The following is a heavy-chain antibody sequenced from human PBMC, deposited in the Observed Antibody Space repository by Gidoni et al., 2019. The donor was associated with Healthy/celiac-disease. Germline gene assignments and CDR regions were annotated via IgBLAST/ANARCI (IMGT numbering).Heavy chain of an antibody. D-gene: IGHD6-13*01. J-gene: IGHJ4*02. CDR1: GFTFSSYG. CDR3: ARDSPRIAAAGNPLGDFDY. CDR2: IWYDGSNK. V-gene: IGHV3-33*01. Sequence: QVQLVESGGGVVQPGRSLRLSCAASGFTFSSYGMHWVRQAPGKGLEGVAVIWYDGSNKYYADSVKGRFTISRDNSKNTLYLQMNSLRAEDTAVYYCARDSPRIAAAGNPLGDFDYWGQGTLVTVSS.